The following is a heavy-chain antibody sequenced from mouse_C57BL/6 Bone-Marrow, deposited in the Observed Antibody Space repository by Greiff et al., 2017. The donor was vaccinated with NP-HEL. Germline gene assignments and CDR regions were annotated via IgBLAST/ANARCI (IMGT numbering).Heavy chain of an antibody. D-gene: IGHD2-3*01. J-gene: IGHJ1*03. CDR1: GFTFSDYY. V-gene: IGHV5-12*01. Sequence: EVQGVESGGGLVQPGGSLKLSCAASGFTFSDYYMYWVRQTPEKRLEWVAYISNGGGSTYYPDTVKGRFTISRDNAKNTLYLQMSRLKSEDTAMYYCARRGDGYWYFDVWGTGTTVTVSS. CDR3: ARRGDGYWYFDV. CDR2: ISNGGGST.